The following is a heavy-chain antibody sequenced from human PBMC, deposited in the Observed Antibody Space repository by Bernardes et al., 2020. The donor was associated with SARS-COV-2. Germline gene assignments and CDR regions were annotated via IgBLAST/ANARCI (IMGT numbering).Heavy chain of an antibody. Sequence: SLRLSCAASGFMFSSYSMNWVRQAPGKGLEWVSFISSSTSTINYADSVRGRFTISRDNAKNSLYLQMNSLRAEDTAVYYCARGNGMDVWGQGTTVTVSS. V-gene: IGHV3-48*04. CDR1: GFMFSSYS. CDR3: ARGNGMDV. CDR2: ISSSTSTI. J-gene: IGHJ6*02.